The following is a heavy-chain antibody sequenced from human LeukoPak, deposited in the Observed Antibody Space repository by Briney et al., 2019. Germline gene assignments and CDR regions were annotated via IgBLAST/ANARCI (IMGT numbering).Heavy chain of an antibody. J-gene: IGHJ4*02. D-gene: IGHD3-22*01. CDR1: GFTFSTSG. Sequence: GRSLRLSCAASGFTFSTSGMHWVRQAPGKGLEWVAVIWYDGSNKHYAESVKGRFSISRDNSKSTLYLQMNSLRAEDTAVYYCARARGVSTGYRPIDYWGQGTLVTVST. V-gene: IGHV3-33*01. CDR3: ARARGVSTGYRPIDY. CDR2: IWYDGSNK.